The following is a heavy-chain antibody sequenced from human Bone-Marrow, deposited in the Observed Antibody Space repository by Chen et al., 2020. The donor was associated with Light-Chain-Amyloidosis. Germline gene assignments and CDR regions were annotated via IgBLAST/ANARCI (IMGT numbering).Heavy chain of an antibody. Sequence: EVQLVESGGGLVQPGGSLRLSCATSGFNFSSFGMSWVRQAPGKGLEWVSTVIGSTVSTYYAGAVKGRFIISRDNSKSTLYLQMNSLRAGDTAVYVCTRKGGYFDFWGQGSLVTVSS. CDR1: GFNFSSFG. V-gene: IGHV3-23*04. D-gene: IGHD3-10*01. CDR3: TRKGGYFDF. CDR2: VIGSTVST. J-gene: IGHJ4*02.